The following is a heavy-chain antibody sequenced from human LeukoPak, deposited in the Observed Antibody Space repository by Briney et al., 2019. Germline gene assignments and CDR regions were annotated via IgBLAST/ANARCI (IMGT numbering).Heavy chain of an antibody. Sequence: ASVKVSCNASGYTFTSYGISWVRQAPGQGLEWMGWISAYNGNTNYAQKLQGRVTMTTDTSTSTAYMELRSLRSGDTAVYYCARAVSGSYCFDYWGQGTLVTVSS. J-gene: IGHJ4*02. CDR1: GYTFTSYG. D-gene: IGHD1-26*01. V-gene: IGHV1-18*01. CDR3: ARAVSGSYCFDY. CDR2: ISAYNGNT.